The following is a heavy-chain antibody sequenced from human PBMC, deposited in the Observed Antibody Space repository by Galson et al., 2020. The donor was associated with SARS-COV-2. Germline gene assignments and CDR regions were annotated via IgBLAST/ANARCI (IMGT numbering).Heavy chain of an antibody. D-gene: IGHD4-17*01. CDR2: ISYDGSNK. J-gene: IGHJ4*02. CDR1: GFTFSSYA. CDR3: ARDYGELYFDY. V-gene: IGHV3-30*14. Sequence: GGSLRLSCAASGFTFSSYAMHWVRQAPGKGLEWVAVISYDGSNKYYADSVKGRFTISRHNSKNTLYLQMNSLRAEDTAVYYCARDYGELYFDYWGQGTLVTVSS.